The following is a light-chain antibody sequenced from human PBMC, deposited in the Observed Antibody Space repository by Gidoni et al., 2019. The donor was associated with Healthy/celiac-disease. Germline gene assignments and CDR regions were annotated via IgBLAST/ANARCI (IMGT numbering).Light chain of an antibody. J-gene: IGKJ4*01. V-gene: IGKV2-28*01. CDR2: LGS. CDR3: MQALQTPIT. CDR1: QRLLHSNGYNY. Sequence: DILMTHSPLSLPVTPGEPASISCRSSQRLLHSNGYNYLDWYLQKPGQSPQLLIYLGSNRASGVHERFSGSGSGTDFTLKISRVEAEDVGVYYCMQALQTPITFGGGTKVEIK.